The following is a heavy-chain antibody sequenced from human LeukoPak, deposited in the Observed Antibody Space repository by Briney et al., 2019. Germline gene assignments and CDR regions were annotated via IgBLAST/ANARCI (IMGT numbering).Heavy chain of an antibody. CDR2: IIPIFGTA. J-gene: IGHJ4*02. CDR1: GGTFSSYA. V-gene: IGHV1-69*13. CDR3: ARVRVRRPAANRELDY. Sequence: ASVKVSCKASGGTFSSYAISWVRQAPGQGLEWMGGIIPIFGTANYAQKFQGRVTITADESTSTAYMEPSSLRSEDTAVYYCARVRVRRPAANRELDYWGQGTLVTVSS. D-gene: IGHD2-2*01.